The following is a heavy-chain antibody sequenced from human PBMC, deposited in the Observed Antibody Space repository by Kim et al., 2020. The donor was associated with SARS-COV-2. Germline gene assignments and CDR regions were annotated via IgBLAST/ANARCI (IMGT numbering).Heavy chain of an antibody. CDR2: IIPIFGTA. Sequence: SVKVSCKASGGTFSSYAISWVRQAPGQGLEWMGGIIPIFGTANYAQKFQGRVTITADESTSTAYMELSSLRSEDTAVYYCARTYYDFWSGSLGPMANPIGKYDCWGQGTLVTVSS. CDR1: GGTFSSYA. D-gene: IGHD3-3*01. J-gene: IGHJ4*02. V-gene: IGHV1-69*13. CDR3: ARTYYDFWSGSLGPMANPIGKYDC.